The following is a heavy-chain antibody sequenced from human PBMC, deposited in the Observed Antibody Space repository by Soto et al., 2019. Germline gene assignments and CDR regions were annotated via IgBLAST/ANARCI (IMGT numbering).Heavy chain of an antibody. CDR1: GFTFSSYA. D-gene: IGHD2-15*01. J-gene: IGHJ4*02. CDR3: AKDSAYGGSPIDY. Sequence: GGSLRLSCAASGFTFSSYAMSWVRQAPGKGLEWVSAISGSGGRTYYADPVKGRFTISSDNSKNTLYLQMNSLRAEDTAVYYCAKDSAYGGSPIDYWGQGTLVTVSS. CDR2: ISGSGGRT. V-gene: IGHV3-23*01.